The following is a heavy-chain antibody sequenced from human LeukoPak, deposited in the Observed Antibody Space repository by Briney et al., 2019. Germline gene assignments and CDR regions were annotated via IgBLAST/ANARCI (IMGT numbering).Heavy chain of an antibody. D-gene: IGHD1-14*01. CDR3: ARARNYYYYLDV. CDR2: IYHSGST. CDR1: GGSISSSNW. V-gene: IGHV4-4*02. J-gene: IGHJ6*02. Sequence: PSGTLSLTCAVSGGSISSSNWWSWVRQPPGKGLEWIGEIYHSGSTNYNPSLKSRLTVSADSSKNQFSLRLSSVTAADTAVYYCARARNYYYYLDVWGQGTTVTVSS.